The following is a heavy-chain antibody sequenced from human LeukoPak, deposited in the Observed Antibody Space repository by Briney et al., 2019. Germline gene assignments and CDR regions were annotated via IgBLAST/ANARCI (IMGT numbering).Heavy chain of an antibody. J-gene: IGHJ3*02. CDR2: IYTSGST. V-gene: IGHV4-4*07. D-gene: IGHD3-22*01. CDR1: LGSISSYY. CDR3: ARDTWGSGYHDVFDI. Sequence: SETLSLTCTASLGSISSYYGGWIRQPAGKGLEWIGRIYTSGSTNYNPSLKSRVTMSVDTSKNQFSLRLTSVTAADTAMYYCARDTWGSGYHDVFDIWGQGTMVTVSS.